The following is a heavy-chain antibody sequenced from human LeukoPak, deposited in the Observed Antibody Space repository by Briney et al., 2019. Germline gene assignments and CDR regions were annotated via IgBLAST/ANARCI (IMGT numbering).Heavy chain of an antibody. CDR2: IYTSGST. V-gene: IGHV4-4*07. D-gene: IGHD6-19*01. Sequence: SETLSLTCNVSGGTISSYYRSWIRQPAGKGLEWIGRIYTSGSTNYNPSLKSRVTMSLDTSKNQFSLKLSSVTAADTAVYYCAREGRGSGWYGEGYYYYYMDVWGKGTTVTISS. J-gene: IGHJ6*03. CDR3: AREGRGSGWYGEGYYYYYMDV. CDR1: GGTISSYY.